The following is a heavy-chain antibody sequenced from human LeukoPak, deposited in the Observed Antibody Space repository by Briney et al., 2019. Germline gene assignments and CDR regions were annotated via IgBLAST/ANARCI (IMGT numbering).Heavy chain of an antibody. CDR3: ARAIRGGWNYYSYYYYGMDV. CDR1: GYTFTSYG. CDR2: IIPIFGTA. J-gene: IGHJ6*02. Sequence: GASVKVSCKASGYTFTSYGISWVRQAPGQGLEWMGGIIPIFGTANYAQKFQGRVTITADESTSTAYMELSSLRSEDTAVYYCARAIRGGWNYYSYYYYGMDVWGQGTTVTVSS. D-gene: IGHD1-7*01. V-gene: IGHV1-69*13.